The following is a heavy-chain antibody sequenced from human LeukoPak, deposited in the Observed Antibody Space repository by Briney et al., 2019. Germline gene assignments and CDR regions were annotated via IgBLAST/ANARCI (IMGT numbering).Heavy chain of an antibody. J-gene: IGHJ4*02. CDR3: ARLPKYYYDNSDYSGYYFDY. CDR2: IYYSGST. D-gene: IGHD3-22*01. Sequence: SGTLSLTCAVYGGSLSNYYWGWSRQPPGKGLEWIGSIYYSGSTYYNPSLKSRVTISVDTSKTQFSLKLRSVTAADTAVYYCARLPKYYYDNSDYSGYYFDYWGQGTLVTVSS. V-gene: IGHV4-39*01. CDR1: GGSLSNYY.